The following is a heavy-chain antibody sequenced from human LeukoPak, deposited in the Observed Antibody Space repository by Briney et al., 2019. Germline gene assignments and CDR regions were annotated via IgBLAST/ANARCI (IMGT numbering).Heavy chain of an antibody. J-gene: IGHJ3*02. D-gene: IGHD1-14*01. V-gene: IGHV4-59*01. CDR3: ARGSSGPRYDAFDI. CDR1: GGSISSYY. CDR2: IYYSGST. Sequence: SETLSLTCTVSGGSISSYYWSWIRQPPGKGLEWIGYIYYSGSTNYNPSLKSRVTISIDTSKNQFYLQLSSMTAADTAVYYCARGSSGPRYDAFDIWGRGTMVTVSS.